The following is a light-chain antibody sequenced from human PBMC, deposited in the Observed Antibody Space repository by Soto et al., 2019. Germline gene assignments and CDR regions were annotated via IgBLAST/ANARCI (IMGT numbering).Light chain of an antibody. CDR2: GVT. CDR1: SGHVGNSDY. J-gene: IGLJ2*01. CDR3: NSSATCTTAHVV. V-gene: IGLV2-14*03. Sequence: QSALTQPASMSGSPGQSITISCTGTSGHVGNSDYVSWYQHHPGKAPKLLLYGVTNQPSGVSNPFSCSKSGNTASLSISGLHVEEEADYYCNSSATCTTAHVVFGGGTKLTVL.